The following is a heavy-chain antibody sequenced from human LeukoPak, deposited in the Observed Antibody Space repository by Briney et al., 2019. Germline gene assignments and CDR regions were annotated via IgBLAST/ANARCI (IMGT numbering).Heavy chain of an antibody. CDR1: GGTFSSYA. J-gene: IGHJ5*02. V-gene: IGHV3-23*01. CDR3: ANQGKKTVTTWFDP. D-gene: IGHD4-11*01. CDR2: ISGSGGST. Sequence: PGGSLRLSCAASGGTFSSYAMSWVRQAPGKGLERVSAISGSGGSTYYADSVKGRFTISRDNSKNTLYLQMNSLRAEDTAVYYCANQGKKTVTTWFDPWGQGTLVTVSS.